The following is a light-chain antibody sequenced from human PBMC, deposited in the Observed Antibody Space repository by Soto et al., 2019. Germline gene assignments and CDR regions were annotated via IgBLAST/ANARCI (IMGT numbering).Light chain of an antibody. CDR3: PQYGSSPVT. Sequence: EIVLTQSPGTLSLSPWARGTLSCRASQSVSNNSLAWYQQKPGQAPRLLIYGASNRATGVPDRFSGSGSGTDFTLTISRLEPEAFAVYYCPQYGSSPVTSGQGTMADVK. V-gene: IGKV3-20*01. CDR2: GAS. J-gene: IGKJ1*01. CDR1: QSVSNNS.